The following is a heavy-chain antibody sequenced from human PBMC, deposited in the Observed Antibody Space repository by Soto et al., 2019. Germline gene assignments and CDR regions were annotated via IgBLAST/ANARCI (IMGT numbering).Heavy chain of an antibody. V-gene: IGHV1-8*01. D-gene: IGHD3-16*01. J-gene: IGHJ6*02. CDR2: MNAKSGDT. CDR3: ARGNPFNYAGFDV. Sequence: DLEQSGAEVKRPGASVKVSCKASGNTFSDFDINWLRQASGQGPEWMGWMNAKSGDTFFAQRFQGKFNMTWDTSLSTAYMEVGSLTSDDTAIYYCARGNPFNYAGFDVWGQGTTVAVSS. CDR1: GNTFSDFD.